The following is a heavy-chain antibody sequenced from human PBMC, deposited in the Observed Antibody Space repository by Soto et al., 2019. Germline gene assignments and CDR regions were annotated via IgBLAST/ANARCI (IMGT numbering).Heavy chain of an antibody. CDR1: GGSISSYY. Sequence: TSETLSLTCTVSGGSISSYYWSWIRQPAGKGLEWIGRIYTSGSTNYNPSLKSRVTMSVDTSKNQFSLKLSSVTAADTAVYYCARDQSVTMVRGVITRWFDPWGQGTLVTVSS. CDR3: ARDQSVTMVRGVITRWFDP. V-gene: IGHV4-4*07. D-gene: IGHD3-10*01. J-gene: IGHJ5*02. CDR2: IYTSGST.